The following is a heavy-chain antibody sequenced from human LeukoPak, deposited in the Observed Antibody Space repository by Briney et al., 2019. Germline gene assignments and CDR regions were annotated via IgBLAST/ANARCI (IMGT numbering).Heavy chain of an antibody. J-gene: IGHJ5*02. CDR2: ISSSGSTI. D-gene: IGHD3-22*01. CDR1: GFTFSSYE. V-gene: IGHV3-48*03. Sequence: GGSLRLSCAASGFTFSSYEMNWVRQAPGKGLEWVSYISSSGSTIYYADSVKGRFTISRDNAKNSLYLQMNSLRPEDTAVYYCARMSYYDRRGDNWFDPWGQGTLVIVSS. CDR3: ARMSYYDRRGDNWFDP.